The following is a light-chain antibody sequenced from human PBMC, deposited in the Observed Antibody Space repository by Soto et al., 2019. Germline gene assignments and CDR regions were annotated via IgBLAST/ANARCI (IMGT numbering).Light chain of an antibody. CDR1: QSVSSN. Sequence: EIVMTHSPATLSVSPGERATLSCSASQSVSSNLAWYQQQPGQAPRLLIYGASTRATGFPARFSGSGSGTEFTLTISSLQSEDFAVFYCQHYDSLPITFGQGTRLEIK. V-gene: IGKV3-15*01. CDR2: GAS. CDR3: QHYDSLPIT. J-gene: IGKJ5*01.